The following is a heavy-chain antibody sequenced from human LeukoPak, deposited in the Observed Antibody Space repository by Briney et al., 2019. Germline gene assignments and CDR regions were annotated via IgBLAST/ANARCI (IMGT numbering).Heavy chain of an antibody. Sequence: GASVKVSCKASGYTFTSYGISWVRQAAGQGLEGMGWISAYDGNTNYAQKLQGRVTMTTDTSTSTAYMELRSLRSDDTAVYYCARVCGGDCYSDFDYWGQGTLVTVSS. CDR3: ARVCGGDCYSDFDY. CDR2: ISAYDGNT. V-gene: IGHV1-18*01. CDR1: GYTFTSYG. J-gene: IGHJ4*02. D-gene: IGHD2-21*02.